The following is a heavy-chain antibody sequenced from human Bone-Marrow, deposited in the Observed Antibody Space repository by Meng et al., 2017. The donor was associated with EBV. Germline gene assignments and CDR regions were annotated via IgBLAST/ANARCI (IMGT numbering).Heavy chain of an antibody. Sequence: QVALGQSGAEVKKPGSSVKVSCKTSGGTFRSDAISWVRQAPGQGLEWMGGLIPMSDAPHYAQKFQGRVTITADESTSTHYMDLSGLRSEDTAVYYCASESGRGFTPDYWGQGTLVTVFS. D-gene: IGHD3-10*01. V-gene: IGHV1-69*01. CDR2: LIPMSDAP. J-gene: IGHJ4*02. CDR3: ASESGRGFTPDY. CDR1: GGTFRSDA.